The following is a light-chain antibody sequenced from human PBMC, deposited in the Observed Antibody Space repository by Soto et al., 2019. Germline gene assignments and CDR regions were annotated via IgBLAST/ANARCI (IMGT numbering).Light chain of an antibody. V-gene: IGKV2-30*01. CDR2: KVS. Sequence: VMTQSPLSLPVTLGQPASISCSASQSLVSTDGNTYLNWFHHRPGQSPRRLIYKVSIRNSGVPDRFSGSGSGTDFTLKISRVEAEDVGVYYCMQGTHWPITFGQGTRLEIK. J-gene: IGKJ5*01. CDR3: MQGTHWPIT. CDR1: QSLVSTDGNTY.